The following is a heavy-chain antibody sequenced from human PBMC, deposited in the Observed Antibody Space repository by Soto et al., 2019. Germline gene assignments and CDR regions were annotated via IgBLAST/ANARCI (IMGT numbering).Heavy chain of an antibody. D-gene: IGHD6-19*01. V-gene: IGHV4-38-2*02. CDR1: VYSISSGSY. J-gene: IGHJ4*01. Sequence: SETLSLTCTVSVYSISSGSYWAWIRQPPGKGPEWIASIYHGGTTFYNPSLKSRITISVDTSNNQFSLKLTSVTAADTAVYYCGRVDVIVVAGSTFGYPGHGQLVTV. CDR3: GRVDVIVVAGSTFGY. CDR2: IYHGGTT.